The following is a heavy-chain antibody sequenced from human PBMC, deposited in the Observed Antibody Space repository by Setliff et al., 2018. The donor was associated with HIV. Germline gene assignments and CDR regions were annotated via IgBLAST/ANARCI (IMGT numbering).Heavy chain of an antibody. V-gene: IGHV4-4*07. Sequence: SETLSLTCTVSGGSISSYYWSWIRQPAGKGLEWIGRIFSSGSTSYNSSLKSRVTMSVDTSKNQFSLRLTSVTAADTAVYYCARDPVITMMVGPKFYFDYLGQGILVTVSS. CDR3: ARDPVITMMVGPKFYFDY. J-gene: IGHJ4*02. D-gene: IGHD3-22*01. CDR1: GGSISSYY. CDR2: IFSSGST.